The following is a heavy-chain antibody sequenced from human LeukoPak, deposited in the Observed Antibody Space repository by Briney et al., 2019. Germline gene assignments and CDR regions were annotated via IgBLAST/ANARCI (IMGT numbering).Heavy chain of an antibody. Sequence: GSVKVSCKASGYTFTSYGISWVRQAPGQGLEWMGWISAYNGNTNYAQKLQGRVTMTTDTSTSTAYMELRSLRSDDTAVYYCARDLGYSYGYWYFDYWGQGTLVTVSS. CDR1: GYTFTSYG. V-gene: IGHV1-18*04. D-gene: IGHD5-18*01. CDR3: ARDLGYSYGYWYFDY. CDR2: ISAYNGNT. J-gene: IGHJ4*02.